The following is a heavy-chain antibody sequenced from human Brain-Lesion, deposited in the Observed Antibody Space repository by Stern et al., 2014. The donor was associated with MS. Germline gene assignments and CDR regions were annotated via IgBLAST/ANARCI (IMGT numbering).Heavy chain of an antibody. CDR2: IYYSGNT. V-gene: IGHV4-39*01. D-gene: IGHD2-15*01. CDR1: GGSVSSTSYA. Sequence: VQLEESGPGLVKPSETLSLTCTVAGGSVSSTSYAWAWIRQAPGKGLEWIGTIYYSGNTYYSPSLKSRLPISQDTSKNLFSLQLRSVTAADTAVYYCAGEEDIRYCSGGSCTGNWFDPWGQGTLVTVSS. CDR3: AGEEDIRYCSGGSCTGNWFDP. J-gene: IGHJ5*02.